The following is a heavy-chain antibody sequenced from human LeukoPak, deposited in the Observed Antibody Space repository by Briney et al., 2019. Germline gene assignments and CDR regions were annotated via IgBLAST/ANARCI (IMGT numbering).Heavy chain of an antibody. D-gene: IGHD5-12*01. J-gene: IGHJ4*02. Sequence: GGSLRLSCAASGFTFSSYAMSWVRQAPGKGLEWVSGISSSDATHYADSVKGRFTISRDNAKKSLYLEMNSLRDEDTAVYYCARAMRSGYDYWGQGTLVTVSA. V-gene: IGHV3-69-1*02. CDR3: ARAMRSGYDY. CDR1: GFTFSSYA. CDR2: ISSSDAT.